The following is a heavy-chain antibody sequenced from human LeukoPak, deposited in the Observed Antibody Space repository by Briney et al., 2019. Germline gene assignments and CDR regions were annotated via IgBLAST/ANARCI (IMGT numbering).Heavy chain of an antibody. CDR2: IIPIFGTA. CDR3: ARALPELGIGYYYYYYMDV. D-gene: IGHD7-27*01. J-gene: IGHJ6*03. Sequence: ASVKVSCKASGGTFSSYAISWVRQAPGQGLEWMGGIIPIFGTANYAQKFQGRVTITADESTSTAYMELSSLRSEDTAVYYCARALPELGIGYYYYYYMDVWGKGTTVTVSS. V-gene: IGHV1-69*13. CDR1: GGTFSSYA.